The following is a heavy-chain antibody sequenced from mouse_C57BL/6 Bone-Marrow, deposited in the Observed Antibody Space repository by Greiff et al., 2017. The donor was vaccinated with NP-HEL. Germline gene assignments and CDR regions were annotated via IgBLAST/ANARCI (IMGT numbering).Heavy chain of an antibody. Sequence: QVQLQQSGPELVKPGASVKISCKASGYAFSSSWMNWVKQRPGKGLEWIGRIYPGDGDTNYNGKFKGKATLTADKSSSTAYMQLSSLTSEDSAVYFCARVLRYFDYWGQGTTLTVSS. CDR2: IYPGDGDT. CDR3: ARVLRYFDY. J-gene: IGHJ2*01. CDR1: GYAFSSSW. V-gene: IGHV1-82*01.